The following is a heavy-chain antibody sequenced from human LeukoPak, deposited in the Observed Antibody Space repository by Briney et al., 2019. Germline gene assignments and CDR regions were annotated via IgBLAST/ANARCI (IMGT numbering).Heavy chain of an antibody. V-gene: IGHV3-48*01. CDR2: IRSGAAGLV. D-gene: IGHD1/OR15-1a*01. CDR3: ATSEWNNIGHLVY. CDR1: GFTFNTYS. J-gene: IGHJ4*02. Sequence: GGSLRLSCVASGFTFNTYSMSWVSQAPGEGLGWVSYIRSGAAGLVYYANSMKGRFSISRDNDKNSLYLQMNSLRADDTAVYYCATSEWNNIGHLVYWGQGALVTVAS.